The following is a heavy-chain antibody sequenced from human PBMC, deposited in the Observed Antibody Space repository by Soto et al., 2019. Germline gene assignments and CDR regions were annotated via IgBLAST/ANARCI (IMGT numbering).Heavy chain of an antibody. CDR2: INPSGGST. CDR3: ARNRIAAAGTRFYYFDY. V-gene: IGHV1-46*01. J-gene: IGHJ4*02. D-gene: IGHD6-13*01. Sequence: ASVKVSCKASGYTFTSYYMHWVRQAPGQGLEWMGIINPSGGSTSYAQKFQGRVTMTRDTSTSTVYMELSSLRSEDTAVYYCARNRIAAAGTRFYYFDYWGQGTLVTVSS. CDR1: GYTFTSYY.